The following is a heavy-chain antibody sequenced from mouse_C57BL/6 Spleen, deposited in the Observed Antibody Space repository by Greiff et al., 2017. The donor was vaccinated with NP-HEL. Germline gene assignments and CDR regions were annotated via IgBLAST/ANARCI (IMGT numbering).Heavy chain of an antibody. D-gene: IGHD2-4*01. CDR3: ARRWNGYDYDVWFAY. CDR1: GYTFTDYN. V-gene: IGHV1-18*01. CDR2: INPNNGGT. J-gene: IGHJ3*01. Sequence: EVKLQQSGPELVKPGASVKIPCKASGYTFTDYNMDWVKQSHGKSLEWIGDINPNNGGTIYNQKFKGKATLTVDKSSSTAYMELRSLPSDDTAVYYCARRWNGYDYDVWFAYWGQGTLVTVSA.